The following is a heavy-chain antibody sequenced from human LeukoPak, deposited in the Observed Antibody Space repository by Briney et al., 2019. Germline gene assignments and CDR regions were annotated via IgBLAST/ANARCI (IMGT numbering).Heavy chain of an antibody. V-gene: IGHV4-34*01. CDR2: INHSGST. J-gene: IGHJ6*03. Sequence: PPETLSLTCAVYGGSFSGYYWSWIRQPPGKGLEWIGEINHSGSTNYNPSLRSRVTISVDTSKNQFSLKLSSVTAADTAVYYCARGRSSITIFGVVPLHYYMDVWGKGTTVTVSS. CDR3: ARGRSSITIFGVVPLHYYMDV. CDR1: GGSFSGYY. D-gene: IGHD3-3*01.